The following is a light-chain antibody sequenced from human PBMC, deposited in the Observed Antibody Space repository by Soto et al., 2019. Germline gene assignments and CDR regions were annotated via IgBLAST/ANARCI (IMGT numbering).Light chain of an antibody. J-gene: IGKJ1*01. CDR2: EAS. CDR1: QSISSW. CDR3: QQYHRYSWT. V-gene: IGKV1-5*01. Sequence: IHMRQTHSTLSASVGDRVTITCRASQSISSWLAWYQEKPGKAPKLLIYEASILDTGVPSSVSGSGSGTGFTLTISCLQPDDFATYYCQQYHRYSWTFGLGTKVDIK.